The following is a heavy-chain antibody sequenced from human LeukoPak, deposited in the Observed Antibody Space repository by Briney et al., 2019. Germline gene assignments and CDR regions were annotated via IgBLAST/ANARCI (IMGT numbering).Heavy chain of an antibody. J-gene: IGHJ4*02. CDR2: IRGSGGST. D-gene: IGHD3-10*01. CDR3: AKAAAYYYGSGSYPEY. Sequence: GGSVRLSCAASGFTFSSYAMSWVRQPPGTGLQWLSVIRGSGGSTYCADSVKGRFTISRDNSKNTLYLQMNSLRAEDTAVYYCAKAAAYYYGSGSYPEYWGQGTLVTVSS. CDR1: GFTFSSYA. V-gene: IGHV3-23*01.